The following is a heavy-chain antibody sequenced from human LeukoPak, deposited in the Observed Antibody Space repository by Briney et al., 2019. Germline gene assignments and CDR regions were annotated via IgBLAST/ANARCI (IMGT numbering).Heavy chain of an antibody. CDR2: ISGGGHST. D-gene: IGHD7-27*01. V-gene: IGHV3-23*01. CDR1: GFTFTSYA. J-gene: IGHJ5*02. CDR3: AKIDSSSLGPQGS. Sequence: GGSLRLSCAASGFTFTSYAMSWVRQAPGKGLEWVSAISGGGHSTYYADSVKGRFTISRDNSKTTLFLQMNSLRAEDTAVYYCAKIDSSSLGPQGSWGQGTLVTVSS.